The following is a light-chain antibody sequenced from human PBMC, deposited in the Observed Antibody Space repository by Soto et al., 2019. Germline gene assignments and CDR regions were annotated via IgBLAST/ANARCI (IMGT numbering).Light chain of an antibody. V-gene: IGKV3-11*01. CDR3: QQRIYWPLLT. J-gene: IGKJ3*01. CDR1: QSVSSF. Sequence: EIVLTQSPATLSLSPGERVTLSCRASQSVSSFLAWYQQRPGQAPRLLIYDASNRATGIPARFSGSGSGTDFTLTISSLEPEDFAVYYCQQRIYWPLLTFGPGNKLDIK. CDR2: DAS.